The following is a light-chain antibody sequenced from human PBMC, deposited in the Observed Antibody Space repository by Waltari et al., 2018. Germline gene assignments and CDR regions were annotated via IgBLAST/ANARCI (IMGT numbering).Light chain of an antibody. J-gene: IGKJ1*01. CDR3: QQSYNSPWT. V-gene: IGKV1-39*01. CDR1: QTINNY. Sequence: DIQMTQSPSSLSASVGDRVPITCRTSQTINNYVNWYQKKPGKAPNLLIYAASILQSGVPTRFSGTGAGTNFTLTIGSLQSEDFATYYYQQSYNSPWTFGQGTKVEI. CDR2: AAS.